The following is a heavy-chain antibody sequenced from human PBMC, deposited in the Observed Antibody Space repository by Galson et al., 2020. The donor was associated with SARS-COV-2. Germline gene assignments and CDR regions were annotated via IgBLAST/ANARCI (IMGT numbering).Heavy chain of an antibody. CDR1: GGSISSYY. D-gene: IGHD3-22*01. J-gene: IGHJ3*02. V-gene: IGHV4-4*07. CDR3: ARSHYYDSSGYYDDAFDI. Sequence: SETLSLTCTVSGGSISSYYWSWIRQPAGKGLEWIGRIYTSGSTNYNPSLKSRVTMSVDTSKNQFSLKLSSVTAADTAVYYCARSHYYDSSGYYDDAFDIWGQGTMVTVSS. CDR2: IYTSGST.